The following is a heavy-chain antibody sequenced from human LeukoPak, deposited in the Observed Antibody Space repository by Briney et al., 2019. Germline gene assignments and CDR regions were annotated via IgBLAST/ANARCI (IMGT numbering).Heavy chain of an antibody. D-gene: IGHD6-13*01. CDR3: ARDRNGYSSSWPFDY. CDR2: ISSSSSYI. V-gene: IGHV3-21*01. CDR1: GFTFSSYS. J-gene: IGHJ4*02. Sequence: PGGSLRLPCAASGFTFSSYSMNWVRQAPGKGLEWVSSISSSSSYIYYADSVKGRFTISRDNAKNSLYLQMNSLRAEDTAVYYCARDRNGYSSSWPFDYWGQGTLVTVSS.